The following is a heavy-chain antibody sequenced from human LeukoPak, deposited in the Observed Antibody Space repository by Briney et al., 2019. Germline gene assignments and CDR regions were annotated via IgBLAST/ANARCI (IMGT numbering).Heavy chain of an antibody. D-gene: IGHD6-6*01. CDR2: INPNSGGT. J-gene: IGHJ4*02. CDR3: ARDLAARRKPNYFDY. CDR1: GYTFTGYY. V-gene: IGHV1-2*02. Sequence: VASVKVSFKASGYTFTGYYMHWVRQASGQGLEWMGWINPNSGGTNYAQKFQGRVTMTRDTSISTAYMELSRLRSDDTAVYYSARDLAARRKPNYFDYWGQGTLVTVSS.